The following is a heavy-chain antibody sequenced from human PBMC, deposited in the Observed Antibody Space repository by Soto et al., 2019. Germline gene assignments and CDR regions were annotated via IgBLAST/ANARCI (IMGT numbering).Heavy chain of an antibody. J-gene: IGHJ4*02. Sequence: GGSLRLSCAASGFTFNIYAMTWVRQAPGKGLEWVSAISRYGDFTYYADSVEGRFTISRDNSKNTLYLQMNSLRAEDTAVYYCAREKGYCSSTSCYGQDYWGQGTLVTVSS. CDR3: AREKGYCSSTSCYGQDY. D-gene: IGHD2-2*01. V-gene: IGHV3-23*01. CDR1: GFTFNIYA. CDR2: ISRYGDFT.